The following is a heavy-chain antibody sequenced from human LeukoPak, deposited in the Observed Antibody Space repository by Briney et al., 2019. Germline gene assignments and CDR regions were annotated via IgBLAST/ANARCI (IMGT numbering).Heavy chain of an antibody. V-gene: IGHV3-23*01. CDR1: GFTFSSYG. CDR3: ARDRPRIAAAGHNWFDP. J-gene: IGHJ5*02. Sequence: GGSLRLSCAASGFTFSSYGMSWVRQAPGKGLEWVSAISGSGGSTYYADSVKGRFTISRDNSKNTLYLKMNSLRAEDTAVYYCARDRPRIAAAGHNWFDPWGQGTLVTVSS. D-gene: IGHD6-13*01. CDR2: ISGSGGST.